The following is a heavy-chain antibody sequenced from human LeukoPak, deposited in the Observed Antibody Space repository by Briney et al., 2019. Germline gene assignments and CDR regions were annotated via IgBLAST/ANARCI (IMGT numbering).Heavy chain of an antibody. D-gene: IGHD1-1*01. V-gene: IGHV3-23*01. CDR3: AKDATPHNAVWDYFDL. J-gene: IGHJ4*02. CDR2: VGGGGDI. Sequence: PGGSLRLSCITSGFTFNIHAIHWVRQAPGKGLEWVSSVGGGGDIFYADSVRGRFTGSRDDCKDTAYLQMSSLRGEDTAIYYCAKDATPHNAVWDYFDLWGQGTLVTVSS. CDR1: GFTFNIHA.